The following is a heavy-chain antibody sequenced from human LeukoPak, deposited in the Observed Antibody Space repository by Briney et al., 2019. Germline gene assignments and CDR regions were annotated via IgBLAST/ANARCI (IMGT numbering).Heavy chain of an antibody. CDR3: AREGPHYYDSSGYIDY. J-gene: IGHJ4*02. CDR1: GGTFSSYE. V-gene: IGHV1-69*05. D-gene: IGHD3-22*01. CDR2: IIPMFGTA. Sequence: SVKVSCKASGGTFSSYEISWVRQAPGQGLEWMGGIIPMFGTAKYAQKFQGRVTITTDKSTSTVYMELSSLRSEDTAVYYCAREGPHYYDSSGYIDYWGQGTLVTVSS.